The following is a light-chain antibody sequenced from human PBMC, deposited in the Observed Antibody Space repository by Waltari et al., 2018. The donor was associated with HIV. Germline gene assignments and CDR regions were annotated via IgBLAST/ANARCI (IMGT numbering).Light chain of an antibody. CDR2: AAS. CDR3: QQSYSSSST. J-gene: IGKJ2*01. V-gene: IGKV1-39*01. CDR1: QSITTY. Sequence: IQMTQSPSSLSASVGDRVTITCRASQSITTYLNWYQQKPGKAPNLLIYAASSLQSGVPSRFSGSGSGTDFTLTISSLQPEDFATYYCQQSYSSSSTFGQGTKLEIK.